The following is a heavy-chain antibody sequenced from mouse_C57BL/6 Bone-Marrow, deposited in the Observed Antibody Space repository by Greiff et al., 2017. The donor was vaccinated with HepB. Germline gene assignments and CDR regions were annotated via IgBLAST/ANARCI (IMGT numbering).Heavy chain of an antibody. CDR1: GFTFSDAW. CDR3: TRGGLGRDFDY. J-gene: IGHJ2*01. CDR2: IRNKANNHAT. D-gene: IGHD4-1*01. V-gene: IGHV6-6*01. Sequence: EVKVEESGGGLVQPGGSMKLSCAASGFTFSDAWMDWVRQSPEKGLEWVAEIRNKANNHATYYAESVKGRFTISRDDSKGSVYLQMNSLRAEDTGSYYCTRGGLGRDFDYWGQGTTLTVSS.